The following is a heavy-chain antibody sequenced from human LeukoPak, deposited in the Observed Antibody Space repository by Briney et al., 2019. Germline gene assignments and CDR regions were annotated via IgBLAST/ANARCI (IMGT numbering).Heavy chain of an antibody. J-gene: IGHJ3*02. Sequence: ASVKVSCKASGYTFTSYYMHWVRQAPGQGLEWMGIINPSGGSTSYAQKFQGRVTMTRDTSTSTAYMELSSLRSEDTAVYYCARGFGWFGELGAFDIWGQGTMVTVSS. V-gene: IGHV1-46*01. CDR2: INPSGGST. CDR1: GYTFTSYY. CDR3: ARGFGWFGELGAFDI. D-gene: IGHD3-10*01.